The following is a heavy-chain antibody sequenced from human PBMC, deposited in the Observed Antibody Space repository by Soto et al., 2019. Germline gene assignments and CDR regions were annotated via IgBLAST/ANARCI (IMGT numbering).Heavy chain of an antibody. D-gene: IGHD5-12*01. CDR1: GFTFSSYW. J-gene: IGHJ3*02. V-gene: IGHV3-7*01. Sequence: GGSLRLSCAASGFTFSSYWMSWVRQAPGKGLEWVANIKQDGSEKYYVDSVKGRFTISRDNAKNSLYLQMNSLRAEDTAVYYCARDYGGYSGYDLFDIWGQGTMVTVSS. CDR3: ARDYGGYSGYDLFDI. CDR2: IKQDGSEK.